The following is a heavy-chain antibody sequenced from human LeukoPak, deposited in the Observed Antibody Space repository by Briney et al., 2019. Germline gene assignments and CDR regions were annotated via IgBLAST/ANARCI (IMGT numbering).Heavy chain of an antibody. CDR1: GFTFSSYG. D-gene: IGHD3-10*01. J-gene: IGHJ4*02. CDR2: IRYDGSNK. V-gene: IGHV3-30*02. Sequence: PGGSLRLSCAASGFTFSSYGMHWVRQAPGKGLEWVAFIRYDGSNKYYADSVKGRFTISRDNSKNTLYLQMNSLRVEDTSVYYCARYFERGLGVIDYWGQGTLVTVSS. CDR3: ARYFERGLGVIDY.